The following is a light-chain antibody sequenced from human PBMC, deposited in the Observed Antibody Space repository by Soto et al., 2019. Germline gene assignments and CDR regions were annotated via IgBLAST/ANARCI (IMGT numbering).Light chain of an antibody. V-gene: IGLV2-8*01. CDR1: SSDVGGYEY. CDR3: SSYAGGNNLV. Sequence: QSALTQPPSASGSPGQSVTISCTGTSSDVGGYEYVSWYQQHPGKAPKLMIYAVSKRPSGVPDRFSGSKSGNTASLTVSGLQAEDEAVYYCSSYAGGNNLVFGGGTQLTVL. J-gene: IGLJ2*01. CDR2: AVS.